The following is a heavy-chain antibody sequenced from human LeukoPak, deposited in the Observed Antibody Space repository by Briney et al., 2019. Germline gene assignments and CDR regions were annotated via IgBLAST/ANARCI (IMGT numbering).Heavy chain of an antibody. D-gene: IGHD3-9*01. CDR2: TYYRSKWFN. J-gene: IGHJ6*03. CDR1: GDSVSSNSAA. Sequence: SQTLSLTCVISGDSVSSNSAAWNWIRQSPSRGLEWLGRTYYRSKWFNDYATSVQSRVTINPDTSKNQFSLQMKSVTSEDTAVYYCAREIDWGYAYYNYIDVWGTGTTVTVSS. V-gene: IGHV6-1*01. CDR3: AREIDWGYAYYNYIDV.